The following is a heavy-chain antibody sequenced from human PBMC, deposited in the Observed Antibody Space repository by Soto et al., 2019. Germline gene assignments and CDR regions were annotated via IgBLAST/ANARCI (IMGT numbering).Heavy chain of an antibody. J-gene: IGHJ4*02. CDR3: ARRYGYSFDY. V-gene: IGHV4-59*08. CDR1: GGSISSYY. Sequence: PSETLSLTCTVSGGSISSYYGGWFRQPPEKGLEWIGYIYYSGSTTYHPSLKSRVTISVDTSKNQFSLKLSSVTAADTAVYYCARRYGYSFDYWGQGTLVTVSS. D-gene: IGHD1-1*01. CDR2: IYYSGST.